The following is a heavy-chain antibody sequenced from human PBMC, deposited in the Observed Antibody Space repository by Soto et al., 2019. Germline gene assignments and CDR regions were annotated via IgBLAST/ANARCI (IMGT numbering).Heavy chain of an antibody. CDR1: GFTFSSYG. J-gene: IGHJ6*02. CDR3: AKGGAYCGGDCYYPLSYYYYGMDV. CDR2: ISYDGSNK. V-gene: IGHV3-30*18. D-gene: IGHD2-21*02. Sequence: GGSLRLSCAASGFTFSSYGMHWVRQAPGKGLEWVAVISYDGSNKYYADSVKGRFTISRDNSKNTLYLQMNSLRAEDTAVYYCAKGGAYCGGDCYYPLSYYYYGMDVWGQGTTVTVSS.